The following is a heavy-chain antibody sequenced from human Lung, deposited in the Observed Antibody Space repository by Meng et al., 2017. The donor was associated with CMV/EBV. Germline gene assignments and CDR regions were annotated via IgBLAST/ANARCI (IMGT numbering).Heavy chain of an antibody. CDR3: LRRSGGSV. Sequence: QLRESGPALVKPSETLSLTCSVSGDSITNHNWWAWVRQPPGKGLEWIGEIPHRGSSAYNPSLKSRVSMSIDKSKNQFSLKLTSVTAADTAVYHCLRRSGGSVWGQGTLVTVSS. CDR1: GDSITNHNW. D-gene: IGHD3-10*01. V-gene: IGHV4-4*02. CDR2: IPHRGSS. J-gene: IGHJ1*01.